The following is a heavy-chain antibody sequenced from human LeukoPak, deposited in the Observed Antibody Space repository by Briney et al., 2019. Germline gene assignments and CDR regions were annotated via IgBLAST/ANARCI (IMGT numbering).Heavy chain of an antibody. CDR3: ARDRPGNTAIDY. CDR1: GFTFSTYW. D-gene: IGHD5-18*01. Sequence: GGSLRLSCAASGFTFSTYWMHWVRQAPGKGLVWVSRIHSDGRSTSYADSVNGRFTISRDNAKNTLYLQMNSLRAEDTAVYYRARDRPGNTAIDYWGQGTLVTVSS. CDR2: IHSDGRST. V-gene: IGHV3-74*01. J-gene: IGHJ4*02.